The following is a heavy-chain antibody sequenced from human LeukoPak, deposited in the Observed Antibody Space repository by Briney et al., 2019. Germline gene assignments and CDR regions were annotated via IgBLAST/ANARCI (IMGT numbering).Heavy chain of an antibody. CDR3: ASIAVGNWFDP. V-gene: IGHV4-34*01. J-gene: IGHJ5*02. D-gene: IGHD6-19*01. CDR1: GGSFSGYY. CDR2: INHSGST. Sequence: SETLSLTCAVYGGSFSGYYWSWIRQPPGKGLEWIGEINHSGSTNYNPSLKSRVTISVDTSKNQFSLKLSSVTAADTAVYYCASIAVGNWFDPWAREPWSPSPQ.